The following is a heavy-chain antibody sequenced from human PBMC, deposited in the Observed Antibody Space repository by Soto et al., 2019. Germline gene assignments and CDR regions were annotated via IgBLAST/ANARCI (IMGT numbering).Heavy chain of an antibody. J-gene: IGHJ3*01. CDR1: RYTFTSHG. V-gene: IGHV1-18*01. Sequence: QIQLMQSGGDVKTPGASLKVSCTTSRYTFTSHGIAWVRQAPGQGLEWMGWISTFNVKTDYAQKVQGRVTMTADTITSTVHLELRSLRSDDTGVYYCARLLTEGATFREDAFDLWGPGPKVTVSS. CDR3: ARLLTEGATFREDAFDL. D-gene: IGHD3-9*01. CDR2: ISTFNVKT.